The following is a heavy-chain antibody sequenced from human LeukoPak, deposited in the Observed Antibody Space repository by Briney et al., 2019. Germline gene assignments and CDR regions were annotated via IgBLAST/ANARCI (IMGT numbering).Heavy chain of an antibody. J-gene: IGHJ4*02. D-gene: IGHD3-10*01. CDR1: GFTFSSYW. Sequence: GGSLRLSCAASGFTFSSYWMHWVRQAPGKGLVWVSRINSDGSSTSYADSVKGRFTISRDNAKNTLYLQMNSLRAEDTAVHYCARDRIYRGFGEPLEWGQGTLVTVSS. CDR2: INSDGSST. CDR3: ARDRIYRGFGEPLE. V-gene: IGHV3-74*01.